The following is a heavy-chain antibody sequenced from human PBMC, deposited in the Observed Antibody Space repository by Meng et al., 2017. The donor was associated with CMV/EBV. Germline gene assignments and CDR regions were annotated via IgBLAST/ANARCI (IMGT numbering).Heavy chain of an antibody. V-gene: IGHV1-46*01. D-gene: IGHD6-13*01. J-gene: IGHJ4*02. CDR3: ARDLQQLVPPVGYFDY. CDR2: INPSGGST. Sequence: QVQLVQSGAEVKKPGASVKVCCXASGYTFTSYYMHWVRQAPGQGLEWMGIINPSGGSTSYAQKFQGRVTMTRDTSTSAVYMELSSLRSEDTAVYYCARDLQQLVPPVGYFDYWGQGTLVTVSS. CDR1: GYTFTSYY.